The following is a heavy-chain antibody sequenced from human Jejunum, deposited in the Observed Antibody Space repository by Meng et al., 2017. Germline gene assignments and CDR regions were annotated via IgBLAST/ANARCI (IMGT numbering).Heavy chain of an antibody. V-gene: IGHV3-21*02. CDR2: ITSVSTYI. CDR1: GLPFSNYG. Sequence: VQLVGCGGGLVKPGGSLRLSCAASGLPFSNYGMNWVRQAPGKGLEWISSITSVSTYIYYADSVKGRFTISRDNPKNALYLQMDSVRAEDTALYYCVSSTNYYHSSGYFFEVFDYWGQGTLVTVSS. D-gene: IGHD3-22*01. CDR3: VSSTNYYHSSGYFFEVFDY. J-gene: IGHJ4*02.